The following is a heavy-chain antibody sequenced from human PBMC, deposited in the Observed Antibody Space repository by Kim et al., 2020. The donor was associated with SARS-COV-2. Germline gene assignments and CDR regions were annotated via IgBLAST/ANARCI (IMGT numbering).Heavy chain of an antibody. D-gene: IGHD6-13*01. Sequence: GGSLRLSCAASGFDFETYSMNWVRQAPGKGLEWVSSISTHSGYIYYADSVEGRFTISRDNAKNSLYLQMNGLRVEDTAVYYCARLRGSSSYFDFWGQGTLVTVSS. J-gene: IGHJ4*02. CDR3: ARLRGSSSYFDF. V-gene: IGHV3-21*06. CDR1: GFDFETYS. CDR2: ISTHSGYI.